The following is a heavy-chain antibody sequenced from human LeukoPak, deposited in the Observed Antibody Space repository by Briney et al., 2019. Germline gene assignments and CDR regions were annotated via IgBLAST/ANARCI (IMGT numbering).Heavy chain of an antibody. CDR1: GFTFSSYA. V-gene: IGHV3-23*01. D-gene: IGHD3-3*02. Sequence: GASPRLSCAASGFTFSSYAMSWVRQAPWKGLEWVSAISGSGGSTYYADSVKGRFTISRDNSKNALYLQMNSLRAEDTAVYYCAKLGHFNWFDPWGQGTLVTVSS. CDR2: ISGSGGST. CDR3: AKLGHFNWFDP. J-gene: IGHJ5*02.